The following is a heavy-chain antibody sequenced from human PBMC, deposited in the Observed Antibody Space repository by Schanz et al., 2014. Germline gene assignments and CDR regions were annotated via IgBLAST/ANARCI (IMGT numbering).Heavy chain of an antibody. CDR2: ITPTLGKV. Sequence: VQLEQSGAEVKKPGSSVKVSCKASGGTFSSFGINWVRQAPGQGLEWMGRITPTLGKVDYAQRFQGRVTITADKSTFTAYMDVSSLRAEDTAVYYCAYYDVLTGFDYWVQGTQVTVSS. D-gene: IGHD3-9*01. CDR1: GGTFSSFG. CDR3: AYYDVLTGFDY. V-gene: IGHV1-69*02. J-gene: IGHJ4*02.